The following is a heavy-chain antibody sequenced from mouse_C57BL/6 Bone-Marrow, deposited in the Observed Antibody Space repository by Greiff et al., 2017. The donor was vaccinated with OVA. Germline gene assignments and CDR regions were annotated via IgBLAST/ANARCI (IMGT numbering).Heavy chain of an antibody. J-gene: IGHJ3*01. V-gene: IGHV14-2*01. D-gene: IGHD3-3*01. CDR1: GFNIKDYY. CDR3: ARHGWPWFAY. CDR2: IVPEDGET. Sequence: EVQLQQSGAELVKPGASVKLSCTASGFNIKDYYMHWVKQRTEQGLEWIGRIVPEDGETKYAPKFQGKATRTADTSSNTAYLRLSSLTSEDTAVYYCARHGWPWFAYWGQGTLVTVSA.